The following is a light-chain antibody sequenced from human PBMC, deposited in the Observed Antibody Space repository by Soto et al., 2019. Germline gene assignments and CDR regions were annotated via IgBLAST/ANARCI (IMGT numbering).Light chain of an antibody. CDR3: QKWNSDPFT. CDR1: QGISNH. CDR2: DVS. J-gene: IGKJ3*01. V-gene: IGKV1-27*01. Sequence: DIQMTQSPSSLSASVGDRVTITCRASQGISNHLVWYQQRPGKVPNLLIYDVSTLQSGVPSRFSGSGSGTDFTLTISSLQPEDVATDYWQKWNSDPFTFGPGTKVDLK.